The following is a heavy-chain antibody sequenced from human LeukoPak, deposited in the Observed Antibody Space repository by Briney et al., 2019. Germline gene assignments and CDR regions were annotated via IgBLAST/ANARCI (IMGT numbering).Heavy chain of an antibody. CDR1: GFTFSSYA. CDR2: ISGSALST. Sequence: GGSLRLSCAASGFTFSSYAMSWVRQAPGKGLEWVSGISGSALSTYYADSVKGRFTISRGNSKNTLYLQMNSLRAEDTAVYYCAKEAAGRLYFDYWGQGTLVTVSS. CDR3: AKEAAGRLYFDY. V-gene: IGHV3-23*01. D-gene: IGHD6-13*01. J-gene: IGHJ4*02.